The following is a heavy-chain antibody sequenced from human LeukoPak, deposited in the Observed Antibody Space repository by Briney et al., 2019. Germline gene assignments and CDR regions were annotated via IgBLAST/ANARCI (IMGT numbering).Heavy chain of an antibody. CDR2: ISGSGGST. J-gene: IGHJ4*02. CDR1: GFTFSSYA. D-gene: IGHD2-8*01. Sequence: PGGSLRLSCAAFGFTFSSYAMTWVRQAPGKGLEWVSTISGSGGSTYYADSVKGRFTISRDNSKNTLYLQMNSLRAEDTAVYYCARDLLKWDYWGQGTLVTVSS. CDR3: ARDLLKWDY. V-gene: IGHV3-23*01.